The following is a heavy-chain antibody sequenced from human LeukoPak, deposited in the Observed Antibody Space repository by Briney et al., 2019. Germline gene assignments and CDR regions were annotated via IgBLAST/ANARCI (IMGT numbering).Heavy chain of an antibody. J-gene: IGHJ6*03. CDR3: ARDRVSPPLSYYYDTDV. D-gene: IGHD2/OR15-2a*01. CDR2: IYTSGST. Sequence: PSETLSLTCTVSGGSISSGNYYWSWIRQPPGKGLEWIGGIYTSGSTNYNPSLKSRVTISVDTSKNQFSLKLSSVTAADTAAYYCARDRVSPPLSYYYDTDVWGKGTTVTVSS. V-gene: IGHV4-61*02. CDR1: GGSISSGNYY.